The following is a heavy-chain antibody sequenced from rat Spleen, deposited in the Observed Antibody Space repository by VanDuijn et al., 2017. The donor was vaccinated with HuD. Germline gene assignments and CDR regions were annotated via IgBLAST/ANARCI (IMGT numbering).Heavy chain of an antibody. J-gene: IGHJ4*01. CDR2: IWAGGST. V-gene: IGHV2-72*01. CDR3: ARHRATIAAGYVMDA. CDR1: GFSLTSNG. Sequence: QVQLKESGPGLMQPSETLSLTCTVSGFSLTSNGVGWVRQPLGKGLVWMGTIWAGGSTNYNSAVQSRLSISRDTSKSQVFLKMNSLQPEDTGTYYCARHRATIAAGYVMDAWGQGASVTVSS. D-gene: IGHD1-2*01.